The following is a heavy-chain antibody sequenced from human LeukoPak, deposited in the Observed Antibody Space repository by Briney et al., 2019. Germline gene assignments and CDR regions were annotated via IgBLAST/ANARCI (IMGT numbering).Heavy chain of an antibody. J-gene: IGHJ5*02. V-gene: IGHV3-7*01. CDR1: GLTFTNHW. D-gene: IGHD2/OR15-2a*01. Sequence: GGSLRLSCAASGLTFTNHWMSWVRQVPGKGLEWVANINQDGSEKFYVDSVKGRFTISRDNAKNSLYLQMNSLRAEDTAVYYCAEGTTAWGQGTLVTVSS. CDR3: AEGTTA. CDR2: INQDGSEK.